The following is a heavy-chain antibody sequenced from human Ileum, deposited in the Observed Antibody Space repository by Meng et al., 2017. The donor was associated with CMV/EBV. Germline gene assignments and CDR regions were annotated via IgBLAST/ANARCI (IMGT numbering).Heavy chain of an antibody. D-gene: IGHD2-2*01. V-gene: IGHV3-9*01. CDR2: VNWDSGSL. Sequence: LKIYCAASGFRFEDFAMHWVMQAPGKGLEWVSGVNWDSGSLGYADSVKGRFTISRDNAKNSLFLQMNSLRPEDTALYYCVKANWSSLTCYQDHFYGMNVWGQGTTVTVSS. CDR3: VKANWSSLTCYQDHFYGMNV. J-gene: IGHJ6*02. CDR1: GFRFEDFA.